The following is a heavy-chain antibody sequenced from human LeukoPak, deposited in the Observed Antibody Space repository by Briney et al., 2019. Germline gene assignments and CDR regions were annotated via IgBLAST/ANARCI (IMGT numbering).Heavy chain of an antibody. Sequence: SETLSLTCAVSAYSISSGFYWGWIRQSPGKGLEWIGSIYHSGSTYYNPSLKSRVTLSVDTSKNQFSLKLTSVTAADTALYYCARETDWYFNYWGQEPWSPSPQ. D-gene: IGHD3-9*01. CDR3: ARETDWYFNY. CDR1: AYSISSGFY. CDR2: IYHSGST. J-gene: IGHJ4*01. V-gene: IGHV4-38-2*02.